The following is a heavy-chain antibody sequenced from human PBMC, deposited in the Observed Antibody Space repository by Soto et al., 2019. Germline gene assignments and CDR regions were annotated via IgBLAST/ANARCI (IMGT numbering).Heavy chain of an antibody. CDR2: INAGNGNT. CDR1: GYTFTNFA. Sequence: GASVKVSCKASGYTFTNFAMHWVRQAPGQRLEWMGWINAGNGNTKYSQKFQGRVSITKDTSASTAYMELRSLRSDDTAVYYCARDSSSSGGGYYYGMDVWGQGTTVTVSS. D-gene: IGHD6-6*01. J-gene: IGHJ6*02. V-gene: IGHV1-3*01. CDR3: ARDSSSSGGGYYYGMDV.